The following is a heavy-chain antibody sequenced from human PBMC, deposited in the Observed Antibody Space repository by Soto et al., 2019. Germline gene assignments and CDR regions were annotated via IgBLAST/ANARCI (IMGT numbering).Heavy chain of an antibody. CDR3: ATDHLEFGSSWYPHWFDP. CDR1: GFTFSSYG. Sequence: GGSLRLSCAASGFTFSSYGMHWVRQAPGKGLEWVAVISYDGSNKYYADSVKGRFTISRDNSKNTLYLQMNSLRAEDTAVYYCATDHLEFGSSWYPHWFDPWGQGTLVIVSS. V-gene: IGHV3-30*03. J-gene: IGHJ5*02. D-gene: IGHD6-13*01. CDR2: ISYDGSNK.